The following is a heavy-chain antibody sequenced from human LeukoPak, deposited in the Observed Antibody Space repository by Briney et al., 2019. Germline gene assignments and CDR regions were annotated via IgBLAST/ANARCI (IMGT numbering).Heavy chain of an antibody. CDR3: AKDRGY. CDR2: ISYDGNSK. CDR1: GFSFSNFG. J-gene: IGHJ4*02. D-gene: IGHD2-15*01. Sequence: GGSLRHSCVVSGFSFSNFGMHWVRQAPGKGLEWVAVISYDGNSKEYGDSVRGRFTIYRDNSRNTLYLQMSSLRADDTAVYYCAKDRGYWGQGTLVTVSS. V-gene: IGHV3-33*06.